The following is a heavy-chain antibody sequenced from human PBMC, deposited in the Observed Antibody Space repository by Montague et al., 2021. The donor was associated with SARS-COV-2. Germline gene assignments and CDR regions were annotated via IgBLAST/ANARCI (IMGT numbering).Heavy chain of an antibody. CDR2: IYYSGST. CDR3: ARDQWQQLAPGVYYYYGMDV. J-gene: IGHJ6*02. V-gene: IGHV4-39*07. D-gene: IGHD6-13*01. Sequence: SETLSLTCTVSGGSISSSSYYWGWIRQPPGKGLEWIGSIYYSGSTYYNPSLKSRGTISVDTSKNQFSLKLSSVTAADTAVYYCARDQWQQLAPGVYYYYGMDVWGQGTTVTVSS. CDR1: GGSISSSSYY.